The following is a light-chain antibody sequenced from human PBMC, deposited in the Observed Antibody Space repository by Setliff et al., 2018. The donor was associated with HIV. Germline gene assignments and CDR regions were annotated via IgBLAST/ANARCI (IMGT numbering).Light chain of an antibody. V-gene: IGLV1-44*01. CDR3: AAWDDSLSGQV. CDR2: SNN. Sequence: SVLIQPPSASGTPGQRVTISCSGSSSNIGRNAVNWYQHVPGTAPKLLIYSNNQRPSGVPDRFSGSKSGTSASLAISGLQSEDEADYYCAAWDDSLSGQVFGTGTKVTVL. J-gene: IGLJ1*01. CDR1: SSNIGRNA.